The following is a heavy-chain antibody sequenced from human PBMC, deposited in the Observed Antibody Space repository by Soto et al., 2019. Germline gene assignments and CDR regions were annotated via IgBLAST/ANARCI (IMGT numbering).Heavy chain of an antibody. V-gene: IGHV4-39*01. CDR3: ARGWAAAGLYGMDV. CDR2: IYYSGST. J-gene: IGHJ6*02. Sequence: SETLSLTCTVSGGSISSSSYYWGWIRQPPGKGLEWIGSIYYSGSTYYNPSLKSRVTISVDTSKNQFSLKLSSVTAADTAVYYCARGWAAAGLYGMDVWGQGTTVTVSS. D-gene: IGHD6-13*01. CDR1: GGSISSSSYY.